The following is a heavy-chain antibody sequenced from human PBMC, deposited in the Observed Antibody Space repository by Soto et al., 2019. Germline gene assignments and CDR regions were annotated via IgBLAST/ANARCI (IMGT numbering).Heavy chain of an antibody. CDR3: ARPLWRDDYNWGYFDL. CDR2: ISYDGSNK. D-gene: IGHD4-4*01. J-gene: IGHJ2*01. Sequence: ESGGGVVQPGRSLRLSCAASGFTFSSYAMHWVRQAPGKGLEWVAVISYDGSNKYYADSVKGRFTISRDNSKNTLFLQMNSLRAEDTAVYYCARPLWRDDYNWGYFDLWGRGTLVTVSS. V-gene: IGHV3-30-3*01. CDR1: GFTFSSYA.